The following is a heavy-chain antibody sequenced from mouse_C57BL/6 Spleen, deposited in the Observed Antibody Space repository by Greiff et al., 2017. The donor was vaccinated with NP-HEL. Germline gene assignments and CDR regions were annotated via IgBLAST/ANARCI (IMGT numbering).Heavy chain of an antibody. Sequence: QVQLKQPGAELVRPGSSVKLSCKASGYTFTSYWMHWVKQRPIQGLEWIGNIDPSDSETHYNQKFKDKATLTVDKSSSTAYMQLSSLTSEDSAVYYCARWNYGNYVGYWGQGTSVTVSS. V-gene: IGHV1-52*01. CDR1: GYTFTSYW. J-gene: IGHJ4*01. CDR3: ARWNYGNYVGY. CDR2: IDPSDSET. D-gene: IGHD2-1*01.